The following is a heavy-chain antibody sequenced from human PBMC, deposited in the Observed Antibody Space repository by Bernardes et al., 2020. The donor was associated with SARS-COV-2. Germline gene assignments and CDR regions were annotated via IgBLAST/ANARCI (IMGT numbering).Heavy chain of an antibody. V-gene: IGHV3-9*01. CDR1: GFTFDDYA. Sequence: GGSLRLSCAASGFTFDDYAMHWVRQAPGKGLEWVSGISWNSGSIGYADSVKGRFTISRDNAKNSLYLQMNSLRAEDTALYYCAKGPLGMATFYPDYWGQGTLVTVSS. J-gene: IGHJ4*02. CDR3: AKGPLGMATFYPDY. D-gene: IGHD5-12*01. CDR2: ISWNSGSI.